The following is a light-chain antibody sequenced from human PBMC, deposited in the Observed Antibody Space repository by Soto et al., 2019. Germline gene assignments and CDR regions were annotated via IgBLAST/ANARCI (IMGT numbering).Light chain of an antibody. Sequence: QSVLTQPPSVSGAPGQRVTISCTGSSSNIGAGYDVHWYQQLPGTAPKLLIYGNSNRPSGVPDRFSGSKSGTSASLAITGLQAEDEADYDCQSYDSSRSGSQVFGTGTKLTVL. CDR3: QSYDSSRSGSQV. CDR1: SSNIGAGYD. V-gene: IGLV1-40*01. J-gene: IGLJ1*01. CDR2: GNS.